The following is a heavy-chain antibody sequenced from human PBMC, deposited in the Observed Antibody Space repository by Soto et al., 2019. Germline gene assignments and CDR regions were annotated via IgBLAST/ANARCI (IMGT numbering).Heavy chain of an antibody. D-gene: IGHD4-17*01. J-gene: IGHJ4*02. V-gene: IGHV4-4*07. CDR2: IYTSGST. Sequence: LTCTVSGGSISSYYWSWIRQPAGKGLEWIGRIYTSGSTNYNPSLTSRVTMSVDTSKNQFSLKLSSVTAADTALYYCAGDDYGDLEFDYWGQGTLVTVSS. CDR3: AGDDYGDLEFDY. CDR1: GGSISSYY.